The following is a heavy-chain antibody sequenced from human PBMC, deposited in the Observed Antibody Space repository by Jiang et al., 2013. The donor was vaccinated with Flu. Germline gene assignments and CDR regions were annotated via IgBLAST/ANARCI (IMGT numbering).Heavy chain of an antibody. D-gene: IGHD4-17*01. V-gene: IGHV4-59*01. CDR1: GGSISSYY. J-gene: IGHJ4*02. CDR3: ARDHYGDYVLDY. Sequence: GLVKPSETLSLTCTVSGGSISSYYWSWIRQPPGKGLEWIGYIYYSGSTNYNPSLKSRVTISVDTSKNQFSLKLSPVTAADTAVYYCARDHYGDYVLDYWGQGTLVTVSS. CDR2: IYYSGST.